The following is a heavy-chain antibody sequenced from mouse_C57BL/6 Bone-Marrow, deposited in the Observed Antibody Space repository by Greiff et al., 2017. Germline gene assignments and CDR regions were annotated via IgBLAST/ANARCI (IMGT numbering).Heavy chain of an antibody. D-gene: IGHD2-2*01. CDR3: ATSMVTNY. V-gene: IGHV5-17*01. J-gene: IGHJ2*01. CDR1: GFTFSDYG. CDR2: ISSGSSTI. Sequence: EVKLMESGGGLVKPGGSLKLSCAASGFTFSDYGMHWVRQAPEKGLEWVAYISSGSSTIYYADTVKGRFTISRDNAKNTLLLHMTSLRSGDTAMYYCATSMVTNYWGQGTTLTVSS.